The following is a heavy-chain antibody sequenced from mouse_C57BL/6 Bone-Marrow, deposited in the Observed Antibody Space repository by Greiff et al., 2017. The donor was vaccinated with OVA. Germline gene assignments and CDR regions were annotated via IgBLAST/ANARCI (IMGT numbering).Heavy chain of an antibody. CDR2: INPNYGTT. J-gene: IGHJ3*01. Sequence: EVKLQVSGPELVKPGASVKISCKASGYSFSDYNMNWVKHSNGKSLEWIGVINPNYGTTSYNQKFKGKATLTVDQSSSTAYMQLNSLTSEDSAVYYCARFTARGRFAYWGQGTLVTVSA. CDR3: ARFTARGRFAY. CDR1: GYSFSDYN. V-gene: IGHV1-39*01.